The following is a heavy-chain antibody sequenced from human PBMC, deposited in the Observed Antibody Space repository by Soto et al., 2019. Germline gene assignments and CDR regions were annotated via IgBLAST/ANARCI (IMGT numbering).Heavy chain of an antibody. Sequence: PVGSLRLSCAASGSAFSSYGMHWVRQAPGKGLEWVAVIWYDGSNKYYADSVKGRFTISRDNSKNTLYLQMNSLRAEDTAVYYCARDPLSYYDSSGYYTPADYWGQGTLVTVSS. V-gene: IGHV3-33*01. CDR2: IWYDGSNK. J-gene: IGHJ4*02. D-gene: IGHD3-22*01. CDR3: ARDPLSYYDSSGYYTPADY. CDR1: GSAFSSYG.